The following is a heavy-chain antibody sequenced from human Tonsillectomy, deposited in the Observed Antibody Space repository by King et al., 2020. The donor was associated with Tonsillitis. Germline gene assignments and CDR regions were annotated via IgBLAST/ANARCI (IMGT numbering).Heavy chain of an antibody. CDR3: TKGGEMATVSSAY. CDR2: IKSKTDGGTT. Sequence: VQLVESGGGLVKPGGSLRLSCAASGFTFSNAWMSWVRQAPGRGLEWVGRIKSKTDGGTTDYAAPVKGRFTISRDDSKNTVYLQMNSLKTEDTAVYYCTKGGEMATVSSAYWGQGTLVTVSS. J-gene: IGHJ4*02. V-gene: IGHV3-15*01. CDR1: GFTFSNAW. D-gene: IGHD5-24*01.